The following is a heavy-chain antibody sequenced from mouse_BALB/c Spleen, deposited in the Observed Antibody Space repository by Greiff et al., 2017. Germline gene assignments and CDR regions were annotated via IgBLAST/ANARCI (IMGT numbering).Heavy chain of an antibody. D-gene: IGHD2-10*02. Sequence: EVKVVESGGGLVKPGGSLKLSCAASGFTFSSYAMSWVRQTPEKRLEWVASISSGGSTYYPDSVKGRFTISRDNARNILYLQMSSLRSEDTAMYYCARRYGNYVFDYWGQGTTLTVSS. J-gene: IGHJ2*01. CDR1: GFTFSSYA. V-gene: IGHV5-6-5*01. CDR2: ISSGGST. CDR3: ARRYGNYVFDY.